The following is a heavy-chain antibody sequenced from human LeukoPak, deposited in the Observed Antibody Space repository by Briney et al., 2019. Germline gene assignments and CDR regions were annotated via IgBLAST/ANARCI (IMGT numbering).Heavy chain of an antibody. CDR2: IIPILGIA. V-gene: IGHV1-69*04. Sequence: ASVKVSCKASGGTFSSYAISWVRQAPGQGLEWMGRIIPILGIANYAQKFQGRVTITADKSTSTAYMELSSLRPEDTAVYYCARDDSSGYYHYPDYWGQGTLVTVSS. CDR1: GGTFSSYA. J-gene: IGHJ4*02. CDR3: ARDDSSGYYHYPDY. D-gene: IGHD3-22*01.